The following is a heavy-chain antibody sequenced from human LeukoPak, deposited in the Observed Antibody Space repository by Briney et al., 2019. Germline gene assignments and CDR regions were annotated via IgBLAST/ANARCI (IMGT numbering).Heavy chain of an antibody. D-gene: IGHD5-12*01. J-gene: IGHJ4*02. CDR3: ARGGMEWLRFPNFDY. V-gene: IGHV4-34*01. Sequence: SETLSLTCAAYGGSFSGYYWSWIRQPPGKGLEWIGEINHSGSTNYNSSLKSRVTISVDTSKNQFSLKLSSVTAADTAVYYCARGGMEWLRFPNFDYWGQGTLVTVSS. CDR2: INHSGST. CDR1: GGSFSGYY.